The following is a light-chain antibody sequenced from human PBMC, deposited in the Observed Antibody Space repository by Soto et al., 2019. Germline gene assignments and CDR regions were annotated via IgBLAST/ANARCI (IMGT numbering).Light chain of an antibody. CDR3: TQCGSLPVT. Sequence: ELVLTQSPGPLSLSPGERATLSCRASQSVSSSYVAWYQQKPGQAPRLLIYGAAIRATGIPDRFSGSGSWTDFTLTIRRLEPADFAVDYCTQCGSLPVTFGTGNNVDIK. CDR2: GAA. CDR1: QSVSSSY. J-gene: IGKJ3*01. V-gene: IGKV3-20*01.